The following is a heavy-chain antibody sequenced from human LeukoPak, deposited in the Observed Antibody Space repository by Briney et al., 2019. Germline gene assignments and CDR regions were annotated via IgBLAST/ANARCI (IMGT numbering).Heavy chain of an antibody. Sequence: SVKVSCKASGGTFSSYAISWVRQAPGQGLEWMGGIIPILGIANYAQKFQGRVTITADKSTSTAYMELSSLRSEDTAVYYCAREVGDTVATYYFDYWGQGTLVTVSS. CDR1: GGTFSSYA. D-gene: IGHD5-12*01. CDR2: IIPILGIA. J-gene: IGHJ4*02. V-gene: IGHV1-69*10. CDR3: AREVGDTVATYYFDY.